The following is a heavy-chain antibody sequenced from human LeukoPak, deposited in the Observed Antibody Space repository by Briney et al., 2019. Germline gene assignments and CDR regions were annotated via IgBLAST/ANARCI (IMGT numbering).Heavy chain of an antibody. Sequence: GGSLRLSCAASEFTFSSYSMSWVRQAPGKGLEWVSYISSTANSIYYADSVKGRFTISRDNAKNSLYLQMNSLRAEDTAVYYCARDVTYHGGDWFDPWGQGTLVTVSS. D-gene: IGHD4-23*01. CDR2: ISSTANSI. CDR1: EFTFSSYS. CDR3: ARDVTYHGGDWFDP. J-gene: IGHJ5*02. V-gene: IGHV3-48*04.